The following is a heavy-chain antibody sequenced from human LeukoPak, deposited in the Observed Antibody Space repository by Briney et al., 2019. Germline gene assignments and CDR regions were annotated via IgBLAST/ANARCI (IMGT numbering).Heavy chain of an antibody. Sequence: SETLSLTCTVSGGSISSSSYYWSWIRQPAGKGLEWIGRIYTSGSTNYNPSLKSRVTMSVDTSKNQFSLKLSSVTAADTAVYYCARDLVVIIPNPNLAFDIWGQGTMVTVSS. CDR1: GGSISSSSYY. V-gene: IGHV4-61*02. J-gene: IGHJ3*02. CDR2: IYTSGST. D-gene: IGHD3-3*01. CDR3: ARDLVVIIPNPNLAFDI.